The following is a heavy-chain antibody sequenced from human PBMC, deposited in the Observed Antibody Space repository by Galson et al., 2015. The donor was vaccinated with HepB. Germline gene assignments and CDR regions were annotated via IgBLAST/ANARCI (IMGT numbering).Heavy chain of an antibody. J-gene: IGHJ6*02. CDR1: GGTFSSYT. V-gene: IGHV1-69*02. Sequence: SVKVSCKASGGTFSSYTISWVRQAPGQGLEWMGRIIPILGIANYAQKFQGRITITADKSTSTAYMELSSLRSEDTAVYYCAHTSYSSGWYTHYYYGMDVWGQGTTVTVSS. CDR3: AHTSYSSGWYTHYYYGMDV. CDR2: IIPILGIA. D-gene: IGHD6-19*01.